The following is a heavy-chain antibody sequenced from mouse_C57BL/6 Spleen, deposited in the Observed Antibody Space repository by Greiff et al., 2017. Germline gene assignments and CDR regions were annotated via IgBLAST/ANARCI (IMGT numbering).Heavy chain of an antibody. CDR3: ARSSNESYWYFDV. V-gene: IGHV1-59*01. CDR1: GYTFTSYW. D-gene: IGHD2-5*01. Sequence: QVQLKQPGAELVRPGTSVKLSCKASGYTFTSYWMHWVKQRPGQGLEWIGVIDPSDSYTNYNQKFKGKATLTVDTSSSTAYMQLSSLTSEDSAVYYCARSSNESYWYFDVWGTGTTVTVSS. J-gene: IGHJ1*03. CDR2: IDPSDSYT.